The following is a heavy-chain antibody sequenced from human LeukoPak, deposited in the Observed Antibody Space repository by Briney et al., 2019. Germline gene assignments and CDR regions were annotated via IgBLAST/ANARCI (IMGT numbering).Heavy chain of an antibody. D-gene: IGHD1/OR15-1a*01. CDR1: GVTFSSYG. Sequence: GGSLRLSCAASGVTFSSYGMHWVRQAPGKGLEWVAFMPNDGTNNYYADSVKGRFTISRDNSKNTLYLQMNSLRGEDTAVFYCAKDRRINWHKDAFDIWGQGTMVTVSS. V-gene: IGHV3-30*02. CDR2: MPNDGTNN. CDR3: AKDRRINWHKDAFDI. J-gene: IGHJ3*02.